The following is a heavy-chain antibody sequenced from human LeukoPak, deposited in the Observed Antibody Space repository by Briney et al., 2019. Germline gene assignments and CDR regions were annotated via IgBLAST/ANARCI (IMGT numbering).Heavy chain of an antibody. D-gene: IGHD3-3*01. V-gene: IGHV1-2*04. Sequence: ASVKVSCKASGYTFTGYYMHWVRQAPGQGLEWMGWINPNSGGTNYAQKFQGWVTMTRDTSISTAYMELSRLRSDDTAVYYCARGTYYDFWSGQLPYYYYMDVWGKGTTVTVSS. CDR3: ARGTYYDFWSGQLPYYYYMDV. CDR2: INPNSGGT. CDR1: GYTFTGYY. J-gene: IGHJ6*03.